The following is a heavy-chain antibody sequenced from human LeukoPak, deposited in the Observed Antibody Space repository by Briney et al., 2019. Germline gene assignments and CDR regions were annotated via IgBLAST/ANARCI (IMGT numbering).Heavy chain of an antibody. V-gene: IGHV3-7*01. J-gene: IGHJ4*02. CDR3: ARGGSGSSKYWVF. Sequence: GGSLRLSCAASDFTLSPYWMTWVRQAPGRGLEWVANIDSDGGDKYYGDSVKGRFSISRDNAENSLFLQMNNLRVEDSAVYYCARGGSGSSKYWVFWGQGTLVTVSS. CDR1: DFTLSPYW. D-gene: IGHD2-8*02. CDR2: IDSDGGDK.